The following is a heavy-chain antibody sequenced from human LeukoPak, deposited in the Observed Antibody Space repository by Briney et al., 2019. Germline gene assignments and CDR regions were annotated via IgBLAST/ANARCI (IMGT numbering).Heavy chain of an antibody. CDR2: ITTGGSPI. D-gene: IGHD6-13*01. J-gene: IGHJ4*02. CDR1: GFSLSEYD. Sequence: GGSLRLSCATSGFSLSEYDMTWIRQAPGKGLEWVSYITTGGSPIYYADSVKGRFTFSRDNAKNSLWLQMNSLRADDTAVYYCARAQSYRYTSSWYYFDYWGQGALVTVSS. CDR3: ARAQSYRYTSSWYYFDY. V-gene: IGHV3-11*01.